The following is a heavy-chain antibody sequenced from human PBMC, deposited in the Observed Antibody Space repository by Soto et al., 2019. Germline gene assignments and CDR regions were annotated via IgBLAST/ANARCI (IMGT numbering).Heavy chain of an antibody. D-gene: IGHD3-10*01. J-gene: IGHJ4*02. CDR3: ARANTMVRGVIFYFDY. Sequence: ASVKVSCKASGYTFTSYYMHWVRQAPGQGLEWMGIINPSGGSTSYAQKFQGRVTMTRDTSTSTVYMELSSLRSEDTAVYYCARANTMVRGVIFYFDYWGQGTLVTVSS. V-gene: IGHV1-46*01. CDR2: INPSGGST. CDR1: GYTFTSYY.